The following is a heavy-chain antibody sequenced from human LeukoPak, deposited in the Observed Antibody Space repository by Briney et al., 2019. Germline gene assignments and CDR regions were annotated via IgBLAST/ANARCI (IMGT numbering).Heavy chain of an antibody. CDR2: IIPIFGTA. CDR1: GYTFTSYY. D-gene: IGHD3-10*01. CDR3: ARGVTMVRGVIRHYYYMDV. Sequence: ASVKVSCKASGYTFTSYYMHWVRQAPGQGLEWMGGIIPIFGTANYAQKFQGRVTITADKSTSTAYMELSSLRSEDTAVYYCARGVTMVRGVIRHYYYMDVWGKGTTVTVSS. V-gene: IGHV1-69*06. J-gene: IGHJ6*03.